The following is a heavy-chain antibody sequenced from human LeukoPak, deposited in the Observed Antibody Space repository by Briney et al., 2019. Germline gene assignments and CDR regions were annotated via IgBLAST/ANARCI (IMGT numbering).Heavy chain of an antibody. Sequence: GASVKVSCKASGYTFTSYAMNWARQAPGQWLEWMGWINTNTGNPTYAQGFTGRFVFSLDTSVSTAYLQISSLKAEDTAVYYCARGEVRGVISISPIDYWGQGTLVTVSS. CDR1: GYTFTSYA. D-gene: IGHD3-10*01. CDR3: ARGEVRGVISISPIDY. V-gene: IGHV7-4-1*02. CDR2: INTNTGNP. J-gene: IGHJ4*02.